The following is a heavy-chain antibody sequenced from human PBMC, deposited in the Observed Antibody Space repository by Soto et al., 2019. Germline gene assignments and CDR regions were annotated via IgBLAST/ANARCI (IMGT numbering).Heavy chain of an antibody. V-gene: IGHV1-2*04. J-gene: IGHJ4*02. CDR3: AREHYGSGKVFDY. Sequence: QVQLVQSGAEVKNTGASVKVSCKASGYSFTGYYMHWVRQAPGQGLEWLGWINSNSGDTNYAQKFQGWVTMTRDTSISTAYMEVSRLRSDDTAVYYCAREHYGSGKVFDYWGQGTLVTVSS. D-gene: IGHD3-10*01. CDR1: GYSFTGYY. CDR2: INSNSGDT.